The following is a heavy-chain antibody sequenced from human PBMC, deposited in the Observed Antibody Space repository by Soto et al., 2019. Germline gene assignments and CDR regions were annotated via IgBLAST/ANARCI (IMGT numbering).Heavy chain of an antibody. CDR2: IYYTGST. J-gene: IGHJ4*02. CDR3: ARVYGDYLEY. D-gene: IGHD4-17*01. Sequence: PSETLSLTCDVSGDSISNSVFYWAWVRQSPGKALEWIGSIYYTGSTYNNPSLKSRVTMSIDTSRNQFSLKLSSVTAADTAVYYCARVYGDYLEYWGQGTLVTVSS. CDR1: GDSISNSVFY. V-gene: IGHV4-39*07.